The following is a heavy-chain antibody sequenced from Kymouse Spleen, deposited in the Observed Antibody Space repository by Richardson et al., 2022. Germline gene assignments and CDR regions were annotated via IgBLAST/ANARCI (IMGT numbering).Heavy chain of an antibody. Sequence: EVQLVESGGGLVKPGGSLRLSCAASGFTFSNAWMSWVRQAPGKGLEWVGRIKSKTDGGTTDYAAPVKGRFTISRDDSKNTLYLQMNSLKTEDTAVYYCTTEKYNWNLYYYGMDVWGQGTTVTVSS. D-gene: IGHD1-20*01,IGHD1-7*01. CDR2: IKSKTDGGTT. CDR3: TTEKYNWNLYYYGMDV. CDR1: GFTFSNAW. V-gene: IGHV3-15*01. J-gene: IGHJ6*02.